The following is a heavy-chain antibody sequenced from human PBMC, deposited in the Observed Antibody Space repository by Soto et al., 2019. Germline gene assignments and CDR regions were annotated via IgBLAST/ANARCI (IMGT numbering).Heavy chain of an antibody. CDR1: GGSISSGDYY. J-gene: IGHJ4*02. D-gene: IGHD3-22*01. Sequence: SETLSLTCTVSGGSISSGDYYWSWIRQPPGKGLEWIGYIYYSGSTYYNPSLKSRVTISVDTSKNQFSLRLSSVTAADTAVYYCAATSWFDNSGSPYWGQGALVTVSS. CDR2: IYYSGST. CDR3: AATSWFDNSGSPY. V-gene: IGHV4-30-4*01.